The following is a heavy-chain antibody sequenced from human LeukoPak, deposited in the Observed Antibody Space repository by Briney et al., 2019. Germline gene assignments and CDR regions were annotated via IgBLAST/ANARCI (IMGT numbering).Heavy chain of an antibody. CDR3: ARGRRVPAVRSIDAFDI. D-gene: IGHD2-2*01. CDR1: GFTFSTYG. J-gene: IGHJ3*02. V-gene: IGHV3-30*19. Sequence: GTSLRLSCAASGFTFSTYGMHWVRQAPRTGLELVAVISYDGSNKYYADSVKGRFTTSRDNSKNTLFLQMNRLRAEDTAVYDCARGRRVPAVRSIDAFDIWGQGTMVTVSS. CDR2: ISYDGSNK.